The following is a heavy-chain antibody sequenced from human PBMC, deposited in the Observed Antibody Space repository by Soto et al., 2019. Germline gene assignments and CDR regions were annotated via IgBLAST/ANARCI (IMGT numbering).Heavy chain of an antibody. CDR3: AADPVGASRWGY. Sequence: ASVKVSCKASGGTFSSSAVQWVRQARGQRLEWIGWIVVGSGNTNYAQKFQERVTITRDMSTSTAYMKLSSLRSEDTAVYYCAADPVGASRWGYWGQGTLVTVSS. D-gene: IGHD1-26*01. J-gene: IGHJ4*02. CDR1: GGTFSSSA. CDR2: IVVGSGNT. V-gene: IGHV1-58*01.